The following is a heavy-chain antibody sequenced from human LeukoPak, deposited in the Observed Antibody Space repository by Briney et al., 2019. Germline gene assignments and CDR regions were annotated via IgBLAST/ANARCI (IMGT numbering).Heavy chain of an antibody. CDR1: GGSIGSYY. V-gene: IGHV4-4*07. D-gene: IGHD5-12*01. CDR3: ARDSRYSGYDYGMDV. J-gene: IGHJ6*02. CDR2: IYTSGST. Sequence: SETLSLTCTVSGGSIGSYYWSWIRQPAGKGLEWIGRIYTSGSTNYNPSLKSRVTMSVDTSKSQFSLKLSSVTAADTAVYYCARDSRYSGYDYGMDVWGQGTTVTVSS.